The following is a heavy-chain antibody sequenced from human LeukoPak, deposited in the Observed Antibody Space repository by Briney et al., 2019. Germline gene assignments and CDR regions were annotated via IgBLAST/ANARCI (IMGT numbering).Heavy chain of an antibody. Sequence: GGSLRLSCAASGFTFSNYDIHWVRQASGKGLEWVGRIRIKTNSYATAYAASVKGRFTISRDDSKNTAYLQMNSLKTEDTAVYYCTTLDFDYWGQGTLVTVSS. CDR2: IRIKTNSYAT. V-gene: IGHV3-73*01. CDR1: GFTFSNYD. CDR3: TTLDFDY. J-gene: IGHJ4*02.